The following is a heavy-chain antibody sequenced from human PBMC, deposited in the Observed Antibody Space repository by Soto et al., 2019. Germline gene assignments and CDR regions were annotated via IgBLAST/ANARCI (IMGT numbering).Heavy chain of an antibody. CDR2: ISAKNGNT. CDR3: VRDQQVATISFDW. J-gene: IGHJ4*02. CDR1: GYTFNNFG. D-gene: IGHD5-12*01. Sequence: QVQLVQSGAEVRKPWASVRVSCETSGYTFNNFGISWVRQAPGQGLEWMGWISAKNGNTDYAQKFQGRVNMTTDTSTGTASMELRSLRSADTAVYYCVRDQQVATISFDWGGQGTMVTVSS. V-gene: IGHV1-18*01.